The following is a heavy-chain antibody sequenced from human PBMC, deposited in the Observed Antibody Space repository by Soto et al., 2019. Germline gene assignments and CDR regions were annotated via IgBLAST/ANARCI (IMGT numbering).Heavy chain of an antibody. J-gene: IGHJ4*02. CDR1: GFPFSTYD. Sequence: EVQLVESGGGLVQPGGSLRLSCAASGFPFSTYDMNWVRQTAGKGLEWVSAIGIGGDTYYADSVKGRFTVSRENAKNSLYLQMNSLRAGDTAVYYCARAAEVVPIDYWGQGTLVTVSS. CDR3: ARAAEVVPIDY. V-gene: IGHV3-13*04. CDR2: IGIGGDT.